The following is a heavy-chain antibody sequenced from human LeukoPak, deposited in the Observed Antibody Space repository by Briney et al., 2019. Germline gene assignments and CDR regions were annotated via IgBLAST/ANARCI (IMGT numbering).Heavy chain of an antibody. CDR3: ARGGYYYCSSTSCYGGNYYYYYGMDV. CDR1: LGSISSYY. D-gene: IGHD2-2*01. Sequence: SETLSLTCTVSLGSISSYYWSWIRQPPGKGLEWIGYIYYSGSTNYNPSLKSRVTISVDTSKNQFSLKLSSVTAADTAVYYCARGGYYYCSSTSCYGGNYYYYYGMDVWGQGTTVTVSS. CDR2: IYYSGST. V-gene: IGHV4-59*12. J-gene: IGHJ6*02.